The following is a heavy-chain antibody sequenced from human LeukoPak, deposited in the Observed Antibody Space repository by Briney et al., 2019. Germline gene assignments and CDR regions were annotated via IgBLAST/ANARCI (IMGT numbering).Heavy chain of an antibody. CDR1: GYTFTGYY. Sequence: GASVKVSCKASGYTFTGYYMHWVRQAPGQGLEWMGWINPNSGGTNYAQKLQGRVTMTTDTSTSTAYMELRSLRSDDTAVYYCARDGLFNGGYYYDSSGQDYWGQGTLVTVSS. CDR2: INPNSGGT. CDR3: ARDGLFNGGYYYDSSGQDY. V-gene: IGHV1-2*02. D-gene: IGHD3-22*01. J-gene: IGHJ4*02.